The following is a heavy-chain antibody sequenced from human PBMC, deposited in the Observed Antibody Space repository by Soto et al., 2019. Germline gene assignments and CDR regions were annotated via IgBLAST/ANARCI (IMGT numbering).Heavy chain of an antibody. CDR1: GGTFSSYA. V-gene: IGHV1-69*13. CDR3: ARAYYYDSSGYYLPYWFDP. Sequence: ASVKVSCKASGGTFSSYAISWVRQAPGQGLEWMGGIIPIFGTANYAQKFQGRVTITADESTSTAYMELSSLRSEDTAVYYCARAYYYDSSGYYLPYWFDPWGQGTLVTVSS. CDR2: IIPIFGTA. J-gene: IGHJ5*02. D-gene: IGHD3-22*01.